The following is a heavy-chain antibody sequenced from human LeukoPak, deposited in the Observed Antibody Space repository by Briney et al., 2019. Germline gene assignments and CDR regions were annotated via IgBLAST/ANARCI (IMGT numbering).Heavy chain of an antibody. Sequence: GGSLRLSCAASGFTFSSSAMSWVRQAPGKGLEWVSSISGSGSGGSTYYADSVKGRFTISRDNSRNTLYLQMNSLRAEDTAVYYCAKDCSEPGYSSGWFPLPNWFDPWGQGTLVTVSS. V-gene: IGHV3-23*01. CDR1: GFTFSSSA. CDR3: AKDCSEPGYSSGWFPLPNWFDP. D-gene: IGHD6-19*01. J-gene: IGHJ5*02. CDR2: ISGSGSGGST.